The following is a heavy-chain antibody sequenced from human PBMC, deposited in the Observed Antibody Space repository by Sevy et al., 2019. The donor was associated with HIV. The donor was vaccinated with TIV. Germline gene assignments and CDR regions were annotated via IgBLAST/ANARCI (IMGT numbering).Heavy chain of an antibody. CDR3: ATDITIFGVLTNPTYYYYGMDV. V-gene: IGHV3-23*01. CDR2: ISGSGGST. Sequence: GGSLRLSCAASGFTFSSYAMSWVRQAPGKGLEWVSAISGSGGSTYYADSVKGRFTISRDNSKNTLYLQMNSLIAEGTAVYYCATDITIFGVLTNPTYYYYGMDVWGQGTTVTVSS. CDR1: GFTFSSYA. J-gene: IGHJ6*02. D-gene: IGHD3-3*01.